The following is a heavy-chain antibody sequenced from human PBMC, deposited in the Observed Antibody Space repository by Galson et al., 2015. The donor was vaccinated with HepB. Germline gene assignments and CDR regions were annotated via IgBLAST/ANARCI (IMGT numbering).Heavy chain of an antibody. CDR3: ATVELEWLLQDAFDF. D-gene: IGHD3-3*01. V-gene: IGHV3-30*15. Sequence: SVKGRFTISRDNSKNTLYLQMSSLRAEDTAVYYCATVELEWLLQDAFDFWGQGTMVTVSS. J-gene: IGHJ3*01.